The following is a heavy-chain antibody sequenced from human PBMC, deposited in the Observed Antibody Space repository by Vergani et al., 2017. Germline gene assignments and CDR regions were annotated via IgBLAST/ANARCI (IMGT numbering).Heavy chain of an antibody. CDR2: ISSSSSYT. CDR3: AGGQQLVYYYYGMDV. CDR1: GFTFSDYY. D-gene: IGHD6-13*01. V-gene: IGHV3-11*05. J-gene: IGHJ6*02. Sequence: QVQLVESGGGLVKPGGSLRLSCAASGFTFSDYYMSWIRQAPGKGLEWVSYISSSSSYTNYADSVKGRFTISRDNAKNSLYLQMNSLRAEDTAVYYCAGGQQLVYYYYGMDVWGQGTTVTVSS.